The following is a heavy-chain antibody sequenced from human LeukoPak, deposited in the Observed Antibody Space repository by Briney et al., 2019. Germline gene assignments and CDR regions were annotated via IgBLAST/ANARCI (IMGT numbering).Heavy chain of an antibody. V-gene: IGHV4-34*01. CDR2: INHSGST. CDR1: GGSFSGYY. D-gene: IGHD6-19*01. Sequence: PSETLSLTCAVYGGSFSGYYWSWIRQPPGKGLEWIGEINHSGSTNYNPSLKSRVTISVDKSKNQFSLKLSSVTAADTAVYYCARSGWYASDYWGQGTLVTVSS. J-gene: IGHJ4*02. CDR3: ARSGWYASDY.